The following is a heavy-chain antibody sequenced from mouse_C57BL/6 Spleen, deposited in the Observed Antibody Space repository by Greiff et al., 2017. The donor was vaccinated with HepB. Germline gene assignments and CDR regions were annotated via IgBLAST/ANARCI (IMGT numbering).Heavy chain of an antibody. V-gene: IGHV3-6*01. Sequence: EVQLQQSGPGLVKPSQSLSLTCSVTGYSITSGYYWNWIRQFPGNKLEWMGYISYDGSNNYNPSLKNRISITRDTSKNQFFLKLNSVTTEDTATYYGARDGGEYFDVWGTGTTVTVSS. CDR2: ISYDGSN. CDR3: ARDGGEYFDV. J-gene: IGHJ1*03. CDR1: GYSITSGYY.